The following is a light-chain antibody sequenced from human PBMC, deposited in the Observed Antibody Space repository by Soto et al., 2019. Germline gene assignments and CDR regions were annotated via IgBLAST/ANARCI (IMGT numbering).Light chain of an antibody. J-gene: IGLJ2*01. CDR3: AAWDDSLNVV. V-gene: IGLV1-44*01. CDR2: SNN. CDR1: SSNIGSNP. Sequence: QSVLTQPPSASGTPGQRVTISCSGSSSNIGSNPVNWYQQFPGTSPKLLIYSNNQRPSRVPDRFSGSKSGTSASLAISGLQSEDEADYYCAAWDDSLNVVFGGGTKVTVL.